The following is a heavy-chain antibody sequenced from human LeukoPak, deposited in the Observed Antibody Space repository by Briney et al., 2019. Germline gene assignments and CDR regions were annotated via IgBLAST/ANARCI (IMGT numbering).Heavy chain of an antibody. CDR2: IYSGGST. V-gene: IGHV3-66*01. CDR1: GLTVSSNH. Sequence: PGGSLRLSCAASGLTVSSNHMSWVRQAPGKGLEWVSLIYSGGSTNYADSVKGRFTISRDDSKNTLYLQMNNLRAEDTAVYYCARTATVTVTYFDYWGQGTLVTDSS. CDR3: ARTATVTVTYFDY. J-gene: IGHJ4*02. D-gene: IGHD4-17*01.